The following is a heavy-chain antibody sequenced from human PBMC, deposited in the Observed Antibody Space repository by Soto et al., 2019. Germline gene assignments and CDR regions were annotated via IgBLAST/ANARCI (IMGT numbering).Heavy chain of an antibody. D-gene: IGHD2-15*01. CDR2: ISGSGGST. V-gene: IGHV3-23*01. CDR3: AKGVVVAAMYYFDY. J-gene: IGHJ4*02. CDR1: GFTFSSYA. Sequence: EVQLLESGGGLVQPGGSLRLSCAASGFTFSSYAMSWVRQAPGKGLEWVSAISGSGGSTDYADSVKGRFTISRDDSKNALYLQMNSLRAEDTAVYYCAKGVVVAAMYYFDYWGQGTLVTVSS.